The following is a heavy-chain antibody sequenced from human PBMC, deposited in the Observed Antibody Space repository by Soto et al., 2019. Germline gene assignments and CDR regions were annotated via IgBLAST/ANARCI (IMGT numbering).Heavy chain of an antibody. Sequence: SETLSLTCSVSGGSITTSNYCWGWIRQPPGKGLEWIASIHYTGSTYYNPSLKSRVTISVDTSKNQLPLKLSSVTAADTAVYYCARLDGNSADYYYGMDVWGQGTTVTVSS. J-gene: IGHJ6*02. CDR3: ARLDGNSADYYYGMDV. V-gene: IGHV4-39*01. CDR1: GGSITTSNYC. D-gene: IGHD6-19*01. CDR2: IHYTGST.